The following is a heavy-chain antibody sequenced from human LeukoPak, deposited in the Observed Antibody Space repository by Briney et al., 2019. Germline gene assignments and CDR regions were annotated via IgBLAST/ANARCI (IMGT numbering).Heavy chain of an antibody. CDR1: GYTFTSYD. D-gene: IGHD6-13*01. CDR3: ARAPYSSSWYGIQYAFDI. V-gene: IGHV1-8*03. J-gene: IGHJ3*02. Sequence: GASVKVSCKASGYTFTSYDINWVRQATGQGLEWMGWMNPNSGNTGYAQKFQGRVTITRNTSISTAYMELSSLRSEDTAVYYCARAPYSSSWYGIQYAFDIWGQGTMVTVSS. CDR2: MNPNSGNT.